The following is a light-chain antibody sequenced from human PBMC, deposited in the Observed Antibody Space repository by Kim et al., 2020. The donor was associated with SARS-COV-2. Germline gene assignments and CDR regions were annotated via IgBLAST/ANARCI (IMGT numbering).Light chain of an antibody. CDR2: ASI. J-gene: IGLJ1*01. Sequence: RVTISGSGSSSNIGAGYDLHWYQQLPETAPRLLIYASINRPSGVPDRFSGSRSATSASLDITGLQAEDEADYFCLSYDSSLSSFVFGSGTKVTVL. CDR1: SSNIGAGYD. CDR3: LSYDSSLSSFV. V-gene: IGLV1-40*01.